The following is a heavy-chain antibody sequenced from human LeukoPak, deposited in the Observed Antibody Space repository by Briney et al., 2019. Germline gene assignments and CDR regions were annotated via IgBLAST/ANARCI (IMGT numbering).Heavy chain of an antibody. D-gene: IGHD6-13*01. V-gene: IGHV4-59*01. CDR1: GGSISSYY. CDR3: ARIESSSWTAFDY. Sequence: SETLSLTCTVSGGSISSYYWSWIRQPPGKGLEWIGYIYYSGSTNYNPSLKSRVTISVDTSKNQFSLKLSSVTAADTAVYYCARIESSSWTAFDYWGQGTLVTVSS. CDR2: IYYSGST. J-gene: IGHJ4*02.